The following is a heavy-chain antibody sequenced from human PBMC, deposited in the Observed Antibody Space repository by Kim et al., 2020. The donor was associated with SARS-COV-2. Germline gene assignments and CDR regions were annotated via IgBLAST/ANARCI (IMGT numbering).Heavy chain of an antibody. J-gene: IGHJ4*02. V-gene: IGHV3-33*01. D-gene: IGHD2-21*02. Sequence: GGSLRLSCAASGFTFNAYSIHWVRQTPGKGLEWVAVIWYDENKKYYADSVNGRFIVSRDNSKNTLYLQMNSLKAEDTAVYYCARDFTADYFDYWGQGTLVTVSA. CDR3: ARDFTADYFDY. CDR2: IWYDENKK. CDR1: GFTFNAYS.